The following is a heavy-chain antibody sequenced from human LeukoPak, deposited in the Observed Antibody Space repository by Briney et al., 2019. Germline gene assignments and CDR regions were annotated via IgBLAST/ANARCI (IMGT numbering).Heavy chain of an antibody. CDR1: GYTFTSYG. V-gene: IGHV1-18*01. J-gene: IGHJ3*02. CDR3: ARDPFPTVGATPPDAFDI. D-gene: IGHD1-26*01. CDR2: ISAYNGNT. Sequence: GASVKVSCKASGYTFTSYGISWVRQAPGQGLEWMGWISAYNGNTNHAQKLQGRVTMTTDTSTSTAYMELRSLRSDDTAVYYCARDPFPTVGATPPDAFDIWGQGTMVTVSS.